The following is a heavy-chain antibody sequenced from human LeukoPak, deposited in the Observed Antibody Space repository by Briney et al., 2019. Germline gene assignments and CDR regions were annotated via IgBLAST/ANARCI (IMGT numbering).Heavy chain of an antibody. J-gene: IGHJ4*02. D-gene: IGHD3-22*01. Sequence: ASVKVSCKASGYTFTSYGISWVRQAPGQGLEWMGWISAYNGNTNYAQKLQGRVTMTADTSTSTAYMELRSLRSDDTAVYYCAREGYYDSSGYYDPFDYWGQGTLVTVSS. CDR2: ISAYNGNT. V-gene: IGHV1-18*01. CDR1: GYTFTSYG. CDR3: AREGYYDSSGYYDPFDY.